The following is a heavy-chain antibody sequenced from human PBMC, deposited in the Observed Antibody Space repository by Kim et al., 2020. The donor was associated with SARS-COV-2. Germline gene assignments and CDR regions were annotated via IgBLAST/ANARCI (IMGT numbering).Heavy chain of an antibody. D-gene: IGHD6-6*01. J-gene: IGHJ4*03. CDR3: ARGKLAPRPHY. V-gene: IGHV4-34*01. CDR2: IHRSGGP. CDR1: GGSFSDNY. Sequence: SETLSLTCAVYGGSFSDNYYNWIRQPPGKGLEWIGEIHRSGGPKYNPSLKSRVTISLDTSKNQFSLKLTSVTAADTALYYCARGKLAPRPHYWGQGALVT.